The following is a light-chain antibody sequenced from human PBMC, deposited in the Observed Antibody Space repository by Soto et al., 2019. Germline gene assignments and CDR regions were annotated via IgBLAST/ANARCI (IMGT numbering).Light chain of an antibody. CDR1: QSVSSY. Sequence: EIVLTQSPATLSLSPGERATLSCRASQSVSSYLAWYQQKPGQAPRLLIYDASNRATGIPARFSGSGSGTAFPLTIGSLEPEDFAVYYCQQRSNWPPWTFGQGTKVEIK. CDR2: DAS. CDR3: QQRSNWPPWT. J-gene: IGKJ1*01. V-gene: IGKV3-11*01.